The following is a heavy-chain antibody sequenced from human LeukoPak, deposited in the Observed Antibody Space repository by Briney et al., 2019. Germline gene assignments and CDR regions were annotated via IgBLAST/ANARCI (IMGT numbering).Heavy chain of an antibody. D-gene: IGHD6-13*01. Sequence: GGSLRLSCAASGFTLSSYWMHWVRQAPGKGLLWVSRINSDVSTTTYADSVKGRFTVSRDSAKNTLYLQMNSLRAEDTAVYYCARGPFAYSSPAAAFDIWGQGTLVTVSS. CDR1: GFTLSSYW. J-gene: IGHJ3*02. CDR2: INSDVSTT. V-gene: IGHV3-74*01. CDR3: ARGPFAYSSPAAAFDI.